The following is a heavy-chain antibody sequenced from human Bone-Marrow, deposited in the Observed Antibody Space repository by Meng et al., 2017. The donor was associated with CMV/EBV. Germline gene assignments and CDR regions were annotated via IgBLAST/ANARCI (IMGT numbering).Heavy chain of an antibody. V-gene: IGHV1-2*02. CDR2: LNPTPDRT. D-gene: IGHD6-19*01. CDR3: ARSSGWSRFDY. J-gene: IGHJ4*02. Sequence: GVAVMSPRASVNVSGTASVYTLYDSCMPGARKAPGQWLEWMGWLNPTPDRTCAQNFQCRVPMTMDMSITTAYMELRRLTSGDTAVYYCARSSGWSRFDYWGQGTLVTVSS. CDR1: VYTLYDSC.